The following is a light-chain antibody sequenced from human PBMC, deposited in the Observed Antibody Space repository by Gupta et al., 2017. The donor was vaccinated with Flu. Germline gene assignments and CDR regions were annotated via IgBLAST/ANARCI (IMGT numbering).Light chain of an antibody. J-gene: IGKJ1*01. CDR3: QQYKNWPT. Sequence: GQRATLSCRASGSINTDVAWYQQKPGQAPRLLIYGASTRATGVPARFSGSGSGTEFTLTITSLQSEDSAVYYCQQYKNWPTFGQGTKVEIK. CDR1: GSINTD. V-gene: IGKV3-15*01. CDR2: GAS.